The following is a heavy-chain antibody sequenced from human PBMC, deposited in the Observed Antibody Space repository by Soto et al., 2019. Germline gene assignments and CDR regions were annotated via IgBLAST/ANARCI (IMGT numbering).Heavy chain of an antibody. V-gene: IGHV3-33*03. D-gene: IGHD2-2*01. Sequence: GGSLSLSCAASGFTFSSYGMHWVRQAPGKGLEWVAVIWYDGSNKYYADSVKGRFTISRDNAKSSLYLQMTSLRAEDTAVYHCAKSLSAIPGDSWGQGTLVTVSS. CDR2: IWYDGSNK. J-gene: IGHJ4*02. CDR3: AKSLSAIPGDS. CDR1: GFTFSSYG.